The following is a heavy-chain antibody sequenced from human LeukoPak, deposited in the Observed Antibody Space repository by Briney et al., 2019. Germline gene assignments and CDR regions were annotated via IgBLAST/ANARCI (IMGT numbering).Heavy chain of an antibody. V-gene: IGHV3-7*03. CDR1: GFTFSSYW. D-gene: IGHD2-15*01. CDR2: INQDGSAR. J-gene: IGHJ4*02. Sequence: PGGSLRLSCAASGFTFSSYWMIWVRQAPGKGLEWVANINQDGSARYSVDSVKGRFTISRDSSKNTLYLQMNSLRAEDTAVYYCARGPYYCRDWGQGTLVTVSS. CDR3: ARGPYYCRD.